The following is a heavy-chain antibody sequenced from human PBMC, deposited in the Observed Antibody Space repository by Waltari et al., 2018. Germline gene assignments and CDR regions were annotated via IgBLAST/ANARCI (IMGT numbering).Heavy chain of an antibody. J-gene: IGHJ4*02. V-gene: IGHV4-34*01. CDR3: ARGPPSVAGGPLDY. D-gene: IGHD6-19*01. CDR1: GGSFSGYY. CDR2: IIHSGST. Sequence: QVQLQQWGAGLLKPSKTLSPTCAVYGGSFSGYYCSWISQPPGKGLEWLGEIIHSGSTNYNPSLTSRVTISVDTSKNQLSLMLSSVTAADTAVYYCARGPPSVAGGPLDYWGQGTLVTVSS.